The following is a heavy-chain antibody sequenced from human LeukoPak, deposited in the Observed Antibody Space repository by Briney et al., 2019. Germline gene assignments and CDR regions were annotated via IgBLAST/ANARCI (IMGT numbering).Heavy chain of an antibody. CDR1: GGSISSYY. J-gene: IGHJ4*02. CDR2: IYSSGTT. CDR3: ARGPTKNYFDS. V-gene: IGHV4-59*01. Sequence: SETLSLTCTVSGGSISSYYWSWIQQPPGRGLEWIGYIYSSGTTNYNPSLKSRVTISVDTSKSQFSLKLSSVTAADTAVYYCARGPTKNYFDSWGQGTVVTVSS.